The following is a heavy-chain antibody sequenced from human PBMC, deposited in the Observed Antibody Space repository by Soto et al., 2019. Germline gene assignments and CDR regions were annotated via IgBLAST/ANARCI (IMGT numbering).Heavy chain of an antibody. Sequence: SETLSLTCTVSGGSISSYYWSCIRQPAGKGLEWIGRVYTSGSTNYNPSLQSRVTMSVATSKNKFSLKLSSVTAADTAVSYCARDSSDSNGYLKGYFDYWGQGTLVTVYS. D-gene: IGHD3-22*01. J-gene: IGHJ4*01. V-gene: IGHV4-4*07. CDR3: ARDSSDSNGYLKGYFDY. CDR1: GGSISSYY. CDR2: VYTSGST.